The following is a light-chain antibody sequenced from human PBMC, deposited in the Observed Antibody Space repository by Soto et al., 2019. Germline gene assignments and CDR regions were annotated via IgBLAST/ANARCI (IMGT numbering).Light chain of an antibody. J-gene: IGKJ5*01. CDR2: DAS. CDR3: QQHNSYSIT. Sequence: DIQLTQAPSTLSASVGERDTITCRASQTVNTWLAWYQHKPGKAPKLLIYDASVLETGVPSRFSGFSSGTEFTLTISSLQPDDFATYSCQQHNSYSITCGQGTRLEIK. CDR1: QTVNTW. V-gene: IGKV1-5*01.